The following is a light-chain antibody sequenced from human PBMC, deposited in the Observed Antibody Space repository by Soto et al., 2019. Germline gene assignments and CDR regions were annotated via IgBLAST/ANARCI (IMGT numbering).Light chain of an antibody. V-gene: IGKV1-39*01. J-gene: IGKJ1*01. CDR1: QSISTY. CDR3: QHSYSSPPWT. CDR2: RAS. Sequence: EIQMTHSPSSLSASVGDRVTISCRASQSISTYLNWYQQKPGTAPRLLIYRASTVKTGVPPRFSGSGSGRDFTRTISSLRPDDIAAYFCQHSYSSPPWTVGPGTKVDIK.